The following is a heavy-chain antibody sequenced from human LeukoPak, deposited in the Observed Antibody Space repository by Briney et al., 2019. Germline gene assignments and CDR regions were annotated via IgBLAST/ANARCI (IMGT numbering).Heavy chain of an antibody. CDR3: ARDPSTIAAASFDP. J-gene: IGHJ5*02. CDR1: GGSISSSSYY. D-gene: IGHD6-13*01. Sequence: TSETLSLTCTVSGGSISSSSYYWGWIRQPPGKGLEWIGSIYYSGSTYYNPSLKSRVTISVDTSKNQFSLKLSSVTAADTAVYYCARDPSTIAAASFDPWGQGTLVTVSS. V-gene: IGHV4-39*07. CDR2: IYYSGST.